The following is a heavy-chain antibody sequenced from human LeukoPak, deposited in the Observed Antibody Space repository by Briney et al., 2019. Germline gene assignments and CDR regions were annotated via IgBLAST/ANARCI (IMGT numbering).Heavy chain of an antibody. CDR2: IYSGGST. J-gene: IGHJ4*02. CDR3: ARLYGTFLEWSPYFDY. CDR1: GFTVSSDF. V-gene: IGHV3-53*04. D-gene: IGHD3-3*02. Sequence: GGSLRLSCAASGFTVSSDFMSWVRQAPGKGLEWVSVIYSGGSTYYADSVKGRFTISRHNSKNTLYLQMNSLRAEDTAVYYCARLYGTFLEWSPYFDYWGQGTLVTVSS.